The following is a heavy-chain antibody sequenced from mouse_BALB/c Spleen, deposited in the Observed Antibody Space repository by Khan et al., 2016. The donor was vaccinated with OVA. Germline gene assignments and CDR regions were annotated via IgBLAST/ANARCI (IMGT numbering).Heavy chain of an antibody. J-gene: IGHJ2*01. V-gene: IGHV3-2*02. CDR2: ISYSGNT. Sequence: EVQLQESGPGLVKPSQSLSLTCTVTGYSITSDYAWNWIRQFPGNKLEWMGFISYSGNTNYNPYLKSRISITRDTSKNQFFLQLTSVTTEDTATYYCARICGGDFDYWGQGTTLTVSS. CDR3: ARICGGDFDY. CDR1: GYSITSDYA.